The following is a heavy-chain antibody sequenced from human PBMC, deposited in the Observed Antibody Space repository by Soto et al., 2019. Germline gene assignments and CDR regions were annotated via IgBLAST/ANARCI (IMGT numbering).Heavy chain of an antibody. Sequence: QVQLQESGPGLVKPSETLSLTCTVSGGSISGYYWSWIRKPPGKGLEWIGYIYYNGGTKYNPSLKHRVTMSVDTTKNQLSLKLTSVTAADTAVYYCARVRERLQYFDWFYHFDYWGQGAQVTVSS. CDR3: ARVRERLQYFDWFYHFDY. V-gene: IGHV4-59*01. CDR2: IYYNGGT. CDR1: GGSISGYY. J-gene: IGHJ4*02. D-gene: IGHD3-9*01.